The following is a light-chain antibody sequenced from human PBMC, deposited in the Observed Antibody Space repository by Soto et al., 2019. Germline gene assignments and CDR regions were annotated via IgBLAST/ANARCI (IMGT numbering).Light chain of an antibody. CDR1: SSDVGTYNY. J-gene: IGLJ1*01. Sequence: QSVLTQPASVSGSPGQSITISCTGTSSDVGTYNYVSWYQQHPGKAPKVMIYEVTYRPSGVSNRFSGSKSGNTASLTISGLQAGDEAEYYCSSYTGSSTLYVFGTGTKVTVL. V-gene: IGLV2-14*01. CDR2: EVT. CDR3: SSYTGSSTLYV.